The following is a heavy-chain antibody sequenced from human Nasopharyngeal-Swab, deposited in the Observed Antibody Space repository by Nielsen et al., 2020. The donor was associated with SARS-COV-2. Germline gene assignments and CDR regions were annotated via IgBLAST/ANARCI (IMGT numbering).Heavy chain of an antibody. Sequence: LSLTCTVSGGSISSGGYYWSWIRQHPGKGLEWIGYIHYTGSDYYNPSLETRVTISVDTSKNQFSLELSSVTAADTAVYYCAREVIAEPDSDGFDIWGQGTMVTVSS. CDR2: IHYTGSD. CDR1: GGSISSGGYY. J-gene: IGHJ3*02. D-gene: IGHD1-14*01. V-gene: IGHV4-31*03. CDR3: AREVIAEPDSDGFDI.